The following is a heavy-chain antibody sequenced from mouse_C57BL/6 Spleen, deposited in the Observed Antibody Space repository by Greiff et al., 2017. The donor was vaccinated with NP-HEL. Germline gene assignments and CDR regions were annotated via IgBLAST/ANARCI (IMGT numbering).Heavy chain of an antibody. CDR3: MGGSSPYYFDY. CDR1: GYTFTDYE. Sequence: VQRVESGAELVRPGASVTLSCKASGYTFTDYEMHWVKQTPVHGLEWIGAIDPETGGTAYNQKFKGKAILTADKSSSTAYMELRSLTSEDSAVYYCMGGSSPYYFDYWGQGTTLTVSS. CDR2: IDPETGGT. V-gene: IGHV1-15*01. J-gene: IGHJ2*01. D-gene: IGHD1-1*01.